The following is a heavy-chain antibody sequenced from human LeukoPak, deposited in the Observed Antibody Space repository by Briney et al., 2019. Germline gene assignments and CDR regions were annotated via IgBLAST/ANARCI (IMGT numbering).Heavy chain of an antibody. V-gene: IGHV4-31*03. CDR2: IYSSGST. D-gene: IGHD5-18*01. Sequence: PSQTLSLTCTVSGVSISSGGYFWNWIRQPPGKGLEWIGYIYSSGSTYNPSLKSRVIISLDTSKNQFSLKLNSVTAADTAVYYCARGGKKTAMVTSWGQGTLVTVSS. CDR3: ARGGKKTAMVTS. J-gene: IGHJ4*02. CDR1: GVSISSGGYF.